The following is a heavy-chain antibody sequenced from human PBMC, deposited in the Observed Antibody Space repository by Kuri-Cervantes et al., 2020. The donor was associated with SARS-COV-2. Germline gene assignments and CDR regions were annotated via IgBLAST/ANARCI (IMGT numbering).Heavy chain of an antibody. V-gene: IGHV3-30*04. J-gene: IGHJ3*02. Sequence: GGSLRLSCAASGFTFSSYAMHWVRQAPGKGLEWVAVISYDGSNKYYADSVKGRFTISRDNSKNTLYLQMNSLRAEDTAVYYCARDQDDYSNYHAFDIWGQGTVVTVSS. CDR3: ARDQDDYSNYHAFDI. CDR1: GFTFSSYA. CDR2: ISYDGSNK. D-gene: IGHD4-11*01.